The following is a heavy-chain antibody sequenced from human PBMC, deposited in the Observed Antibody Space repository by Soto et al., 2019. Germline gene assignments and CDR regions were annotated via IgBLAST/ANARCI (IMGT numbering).Heavy chain of an antibody. D-gene: IGHD3-22*01. V-gene: IGHV4-59*01. CDR1: GGSISSYY. J-gene: IGHJ3*02. CDR2: IYYSGST. Sequence: QVQLQESGPGLVKPSETLSLTCTVSGGSISSYYWSWIRQPPGKGLEWIGYIYYSGSTNYNPSLKSRVTLSVDTSKHQVALKLSSVTAADTAVYYCARASFSSYYYDRPDRGGNYPRDAFDIWGQGTMVTVSS. CDR3: ARASFSSYYYDRPDRGGNYPRDAFDI.